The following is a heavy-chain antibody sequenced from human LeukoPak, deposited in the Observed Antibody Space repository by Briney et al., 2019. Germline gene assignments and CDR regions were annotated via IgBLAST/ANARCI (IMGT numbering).Heavy chain of an antibody. CDR1: GGSFSGYY. CDR3: ARQIPETFDY. D-gene: IGHD2-2*02. Sequence: SETLSLTCAVYGGSFSGYYWSWIRQPAGKGLEWIGRIYDSGSTHYNPSLKGRVTMSVDTSKNLFSLKLSSVTAADTAVYYCARQIPETFDYWGQGILVTVSS. V-gene: IGHV4-59*10. CDR2: IYDSGST. J-gene: IGHJ4*02.